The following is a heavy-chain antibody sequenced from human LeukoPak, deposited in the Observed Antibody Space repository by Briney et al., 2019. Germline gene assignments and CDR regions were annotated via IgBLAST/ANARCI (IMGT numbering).Heavy chain of an antibody. D-gene: IGHD1-26*01. Sequence: PSETLSLTCAVYGGSFSGYYWSWIRQPPGKGREWIGGINHSGSTNYNPSLKSRVTISVVTSKNQFSLKLSSVTAADTAVYYCARGLSSIVGATGLNTLVFDYWGQGTLVTVSS. CDR1: GGSFSGYY. V-gene: IGHV4-34*01. J-gene: IGHJ4*02. CDR2: INHSGST. CDR3: ARGLSSIVGATGLNTLVFDY.